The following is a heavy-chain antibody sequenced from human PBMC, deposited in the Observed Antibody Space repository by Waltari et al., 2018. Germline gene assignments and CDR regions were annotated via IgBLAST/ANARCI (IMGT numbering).Heavy chain of an antibody. D-gene: IGHD3-22*01. Sequence: QVQLVQSGAEVKKPGSSVKVSCKASGGTFSSYAISWVRRAPGQGLEWMGGIIPIFGTANYAQKFQGRVTITADESTSTAYMELSSLRSEDTAVYYCARESSYYYDSSGYYRQNWFDPWGQGTLVTVSS. J-gene: IGHJ5*02. CDR2: IIPIFGTA. CDR3: ARESSYYYDSSGYYRQNWFDP. V-gene: IGHV1-69*12. CDR1: GGTFSSYA.